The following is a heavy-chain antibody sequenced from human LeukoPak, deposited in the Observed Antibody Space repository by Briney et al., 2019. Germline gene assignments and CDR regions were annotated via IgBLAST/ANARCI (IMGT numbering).Heavy chain of an antibody. CDR1: VCTFGKLA. CDR3: ARLPLSLDSSDSYGRIDF. Sequence: SVKVSCKASVCTFGKLAISWVRQAPGPGREWMGGIITIFVTENSAEKFPARVTIPADESPRTAYMELNCPLSDDTTLHYIARLPLSLDSSDSYGRIDFWGQGTLVTVSS. J-gene: IGHJ4*02. V-gene: IGHV1-69*01. D-gene: IGHD3-22*01. CDR2: IITIFVTE.